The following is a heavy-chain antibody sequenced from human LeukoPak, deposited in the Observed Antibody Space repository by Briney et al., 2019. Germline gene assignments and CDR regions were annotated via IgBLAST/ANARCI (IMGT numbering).Heavy chain of an antibody. V-gene: IGHV3-7*01. J-gene: IGHJ6*02. Sequence: GGSLRLSCAASGFTFSSYWMSWVRQAPGKGLEWVANIKQDGSEKYYVDSVKGRFTISRDNAKNSLYLQMNSLRAEDTAVYYCARGGYCSSTSCSLDYYYGMDVWGQGTTVTVSS. D-gene: IGHD2-2*01. CDR2: IKQDGSEK. CDR3: ARGGYCSSTSCSLDYYYGMDV. CDR1: GFTFSSYW.